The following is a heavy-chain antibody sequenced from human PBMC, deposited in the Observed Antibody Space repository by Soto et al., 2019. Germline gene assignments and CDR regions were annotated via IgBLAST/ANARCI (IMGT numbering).Heavy chain of an antibody. V-gene: IGHV1-18*04. CDR1: GYTFTSYG. J-gene: IGHJ4*02. CDR2: ISAYNGNT. D-gene: IGHD3-22*01. Sequence: ASVKVSCKXSGYTFTSYGISWVRQAPGQGLEWMGWISAYNGNTNYVQKLQGRVTMTTDTSTSTAYMELRSLRSDDTAVYYCARESDDTSGYYHFDYWGQGTLVTVSS. CDR3: ARESDDTSGYYHFDY.